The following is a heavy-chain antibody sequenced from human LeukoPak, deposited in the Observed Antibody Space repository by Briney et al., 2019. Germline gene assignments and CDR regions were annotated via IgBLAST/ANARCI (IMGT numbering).Heavy chain of an antibody. CDR2: ISYDGSNK. CDR3: AKDGGGVRGVIGFDY. V-gene: IGHV3-30*18. J-gene: IGHJ4*02. CDR1: GFTFSSYG. Sequence: GGSLRLSCAASGFTFSSYGRHWVRQAPGKGLEWVAVISYDGSNKYYADSVKGRFTISRDNSKNTLYLQMNSLRAEDTAVYYCAKDGGGVRGVIGFDYWGQGTLVTVSS. D-gene: IGHD3-10*01.